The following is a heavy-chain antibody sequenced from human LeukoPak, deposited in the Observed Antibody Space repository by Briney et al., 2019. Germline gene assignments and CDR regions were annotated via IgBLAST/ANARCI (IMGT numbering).Heavy chain of an antibody. CDR1: GFTFSSYA. CDR2: ISYDGSNK. D-gene: IGHD6-19*01. Sequence: QSGRSLRLSCAASGFTFSSYAMHWVRQGPGKGLEWVAVISYDGSNKHYADSVKGRFTISRDKSNDTLYLQMNSLRAEDTAVYYCARDPTGYSSGWYWYDYYYGMDVWGQGTAVTVSS. CDR3: ARDPTGYSSGWYWYDYYYGMDV. J-gene: IGHJ6*02. V-gene: IGHV3-30*04.